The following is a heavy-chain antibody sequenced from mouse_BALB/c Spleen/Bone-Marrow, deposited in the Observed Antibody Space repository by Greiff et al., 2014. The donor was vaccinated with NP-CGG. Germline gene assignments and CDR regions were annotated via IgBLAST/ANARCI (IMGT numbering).Heavy chain of an antibody. V-gene: IGHV1-9*01. D-gene: IGHD1-1*02. Sequence: VKVVESGAELMKPGASVKISCKATGYTFSSYWIEWVKQRPGHGLVWIGEILPGSGSTNYNEKFKGKATFTADTSSNTAYMQLSSLTSEDSAVYYCASFYGRFAYWGQGTLVTVSA. CDR2: ILPGSGST. CDR1: GYTFSSYW. J-gene: IGHJ3*01. CDR3: ASFYGRFAY.